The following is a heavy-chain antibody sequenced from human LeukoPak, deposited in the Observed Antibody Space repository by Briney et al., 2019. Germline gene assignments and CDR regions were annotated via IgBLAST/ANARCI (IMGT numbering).Heavy chain of an antibody. CDR1: GGPIFSSPFY. J-gene: IGHJ4*02. V-gene: IGHV4-39*01. Sequence: HSETLSLTCTVSGGPIFSSPFYWGWIRQPPGKGLEWIASVYYNGITYYNPSLKSRVTISVDTSKNQFALKVTSVTAADTAIYYCARLMTTVATWGQGTLVTVSS. CDR3: ARLMTTVAT. CDR2: VYYNGIT. D-gene: IGHD4-11*01.